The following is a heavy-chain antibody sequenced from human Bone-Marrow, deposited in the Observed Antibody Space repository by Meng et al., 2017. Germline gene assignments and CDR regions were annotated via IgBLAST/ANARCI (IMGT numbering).Heavy chain of an antibody. CDR3: ARVVPSAGYVMDV. J-gene: IGHJ6*02. Sequence: SETLSLTCAVYGGSSSGYYWSWIRQPPGKGLEWIGEINHSGSTNYNPTLKCRITISVDTTKNQFSLTLSPVTATDAAVYYCARVVPSAGYVMDVWGQGTTVTVSS. CDR1: GGSSSGYY. D-gene: IGHD6-13*01. V-gene: IGHV4-34*01. CDR2: INHSGST.